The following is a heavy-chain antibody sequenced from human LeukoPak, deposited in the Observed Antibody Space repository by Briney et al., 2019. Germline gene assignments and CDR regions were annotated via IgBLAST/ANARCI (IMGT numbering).Heavy chain of an antibody. CDR1: GGSISGYY. D-gene: IGHD3-22*01. CDR2: IYTTGST. V-gene: IGHV4-4*07. CDR3: ARDRSYDSSGYYNFDC. Sequence: SETLSLTCTVSGGSISGYYWSWIRQPAGKGLEWIGRIYTTGSTNYNPSLKSRVTTSVDTSKNQFSLRLNSVTAADTAVYYCARDRSYDSSGYYNFDCWGQGTLVTVSS. J-gene: IGHJ4*02.